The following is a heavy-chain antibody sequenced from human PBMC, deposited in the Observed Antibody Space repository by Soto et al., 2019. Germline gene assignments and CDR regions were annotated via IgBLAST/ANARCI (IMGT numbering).Heavy chain of an antibody. V-gene: IGHV3-7*01. CDR2: IKQDGSEK. Sequence: GGSLRLSCAASGFTFSSYWMSWVRQAPGKGLEWVANIKQDGSEKYYVDSVKSRFTISRDNAKNSLYLQMNSLRAEDTAVYYCARSLGDSLMVYAPPDYMDVWGKGTTVTVSS. CDR1: GFTFSSYW. D-gene: IGHD2-8*01. CDR3: ARSLGDSLMVYAPPDYMDV. J-gene: IGHJ6*03.